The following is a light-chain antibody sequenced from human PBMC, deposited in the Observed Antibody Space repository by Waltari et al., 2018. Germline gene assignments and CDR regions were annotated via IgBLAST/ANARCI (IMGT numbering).Light chain of an antibody. Sequence: QSALTQHASVSGSPGQSITIPCTGTSADLGGYNSVSWYQQHPGKAPKLMIYEVSNRPSGVSNRFSGSKSGNTASLTISGLQAEDEADYYCSSYTSSSTLVFGGGTKLTVL. J-gene: IGLJ2*01. CDR3: SSYTSSSTLV. CDR1: SADLGGYNS. V-gene: IGLV2-14*01. CDR2: EVS.